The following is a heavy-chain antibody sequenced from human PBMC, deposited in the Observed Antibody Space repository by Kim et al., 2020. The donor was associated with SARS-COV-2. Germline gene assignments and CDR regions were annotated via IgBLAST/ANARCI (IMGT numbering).Heavy chain of an antibody. D-gene: IGHD3-10*01. CDR2: TRNKANSYTT. Sequence: GGSLRLSCAASGFTFSDHYMDWVRQAPGKGLEWVGRTRNKANSYTTEYAASVKGRFTISRDDSKNSLYLQMNSLKTEDTAVYYCAREGRRGYYMDVWGKGTTVTVSS. J-gene: IGHJ6*03. V-gene: IGHV3-72*01. CDR3: AREGRRGYYMDV. CDR1: GFTFSDHY.